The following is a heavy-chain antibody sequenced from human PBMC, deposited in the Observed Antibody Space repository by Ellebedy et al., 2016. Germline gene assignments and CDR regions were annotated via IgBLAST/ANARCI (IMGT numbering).Heavy chain of an antibody. CDR2: INQDGSEK. Sequence: GGSLRLSXKASGFDFSDNPMNWVRQAPGKGLEWVANINQDGSEKHYVDSVKGRFTISRDNAESALYLQMNSLSAEDSGLYYCARGGSRTCNSCFSDAFDLWGQGTVVTVSS. CDR1: GFDFSDNP. D-gene: IGHD2-15*01. J-gene: IGHJ3*01. V-gene: IGHV3-7*04. CDR3: ARGGSRTCNSCFSDAFDL.